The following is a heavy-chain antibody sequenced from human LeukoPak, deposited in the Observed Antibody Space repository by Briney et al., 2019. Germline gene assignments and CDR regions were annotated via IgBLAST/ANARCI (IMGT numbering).Heavy chain of an antibody. CDR1: GFTFSSYA. D-gene: IGHD2-2*02. CDR3: AKDKDIVVVPAAIGN. V-gene: IGHV3-23*01. Sequence: GGSLRLSCAASGFTFSSYAMSWVRQAPGKGLEWVSAISGSGGSTYYADSVKGRFTISRDNSKNTLYLQMNSLRAEETAVYYCAKDKDIVVVPAAIGNWGQGTLVTVSS. J-gene: IGHJ4*02. CDR2: ISGSGGST.